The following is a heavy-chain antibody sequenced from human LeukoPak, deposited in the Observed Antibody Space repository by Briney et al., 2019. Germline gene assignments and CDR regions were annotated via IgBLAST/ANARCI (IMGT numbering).Heavy chain of an antibody. CDR1: GFTFSSYA. V-gene: IGHV3-23*01. J-gene: IGHJ4*02. D-gene: IGHD4-23*01. CDR2: IDDKGDNT. CDR3: AKYDYGGNPNEYYFDY. Sequence: PGGSLRLSCAASGFTFSSYAMSWVRQAPGKGLEWVSTIDDKGDNTYYADSVKGRFTISRDNSKNTLYLQMNSLRAEGTAVYYCAKYDYGGNPNEYYFDYWGQGTLVTVSS.